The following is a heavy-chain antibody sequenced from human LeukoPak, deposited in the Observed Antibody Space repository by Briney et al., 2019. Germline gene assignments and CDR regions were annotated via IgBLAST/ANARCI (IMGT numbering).Heavy chain of an antibody. V-gene: IGHV1-2*02. Sequence: GASVKVSCKASGYTFTGYYMHWVRQAPGQGLEWMGWINPNSGGTNYAQKFQGRVTMTRDTSISTAYMELSRLRSDDTAVYYCANSGSSYYDSSGYANDAFDIWGQGTMVTVSS. CDR3: ANSGSSYYDSSGYANDAFDI. CDR2: INPNSGGT. CDR1: GYTFTGYY. D-gene: IGHD3-22*01. J-gene: IGHJ3*02.